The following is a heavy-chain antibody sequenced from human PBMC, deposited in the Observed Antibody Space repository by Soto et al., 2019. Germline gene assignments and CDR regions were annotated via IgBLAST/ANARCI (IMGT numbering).Heavy chain of an antibody. CDR1: GGSISSGGYY. V-gene: IGHV4-31*03. CDR3: ARAVHGSGTWFDP. J-gene: IGHJ5*02. CDR2: IYYSGST. Sequence: SETLSLTCSISGGSISSGGYYWSWIRQHPGKGLEWIGYIYYSGSTYYNPSLKSRVTISVDTSKNQFSLKLSSVTAADTTVYYCARAVHGSGTWFDPWGQGTLVTVSS. D-gene: IGHD3-10*01.